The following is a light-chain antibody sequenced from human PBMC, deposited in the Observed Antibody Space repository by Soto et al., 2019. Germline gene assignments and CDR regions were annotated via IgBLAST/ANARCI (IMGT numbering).Light chain of an antibody. CDR3: GTWDTRLSVVV. CDR1: GSNIGKND. Sequence: QSVLTQPPSVSAAPGQKVTISCSGSGSNIGKNDLSWYLQLPGAAPKLLIYDTNKRPSGIPDRFSGSKSGTSATLGITGLQTGDEADYFCGTWDTRLSVVVFGGGTKLTVL. CDR2: DTN. J-gene: IGLJ2*01. V-gene: IGLV1-51*01.